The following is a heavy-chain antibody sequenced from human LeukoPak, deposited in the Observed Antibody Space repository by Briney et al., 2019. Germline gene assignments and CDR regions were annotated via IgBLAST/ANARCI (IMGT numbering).Heavy chain of an antibody. Sequence: GGSLRLSCAASGFTFSSYAMHWVRQAPGKGLEWVAVISYDGSNKYYADPVKGRFTISRDNSKNTLYLQMNSLRAEDTAVYYCASPARTYSSSWYTIDYWGQGTLVTASS. CDR2: ISYDGSNK. CDR1: GFTFSSYA. V-gene: IGHV3-30-3*01. CDR3: ASPARTYSSSWYTIDY. D-gene: IGHD6-13*01. J-gene: IGHJ4*02.